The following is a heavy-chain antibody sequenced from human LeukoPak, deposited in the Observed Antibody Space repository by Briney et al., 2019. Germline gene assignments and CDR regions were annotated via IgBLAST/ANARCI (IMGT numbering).Heavy chain of an antibody. CDR2: IYYSGST. V-gene: IGHV4-31*03. J-gene: IGHJ4*02. CDR3: AKGKGSEYYFDY. CDR1: GGSISSGGYY. Sequence: SQTLSLTCTVSGGSISSGGYYWSWIRQHPGKGLEWIGYIYYSGSTYYNPSLKSRVTISVDTSKNQFSLKLSSVTAADTAVYYCAKGKGSEYYFDYWGQGTLVTVSS. D-gene: IGHD3-10*01.